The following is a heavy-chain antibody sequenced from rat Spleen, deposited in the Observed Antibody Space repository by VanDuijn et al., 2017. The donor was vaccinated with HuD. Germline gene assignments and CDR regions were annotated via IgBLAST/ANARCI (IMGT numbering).Heavy chain of an antibody. J-gene: IGHJ3*01. CDR1: GFSLTSNG. CDR2: ISSGGNI. CDR3: TRDHSYWGNYYPGGFAY. D-gene: IGHD1-12*02. V-gene: IGHV2S8*01. Sequence: QVQLKESGPGLVQPSQTLSLTCTVSGFSLTSNGVTWVRQPPGKGLEWIVTISSGGNIYYNSALKSRLSISRDTSRSQVFLKMNSLQSEDTATYFCTRDHSYWGNYYPGGFAYWGQGTLVTVSS.